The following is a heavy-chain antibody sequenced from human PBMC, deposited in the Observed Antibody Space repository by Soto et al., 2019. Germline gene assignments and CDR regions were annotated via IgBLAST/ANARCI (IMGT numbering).Heavy chain of an antibody. CDR2: ISAYNGNT. Sequence: ASVKVSCKASGYTFTSYGISWVRQAPGQGLEWMGWISAYNGNTNYAQKLQGRVTMTTDTSTSTAYMELRSLRSDDTAVYYCARVLSLDKLDYDGGYYYGMDVWGQGTTVTVSS. J-gene: IGHJ6*02. CDR3: ARVLSLDKLDYDGGYYYGMDV. CDR1: GYTFTSYG. V-gene: IGHV1-18*01. D-gene: IGHD4-17*01.